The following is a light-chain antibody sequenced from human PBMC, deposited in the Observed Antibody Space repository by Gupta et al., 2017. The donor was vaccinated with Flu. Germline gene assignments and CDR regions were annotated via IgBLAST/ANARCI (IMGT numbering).Light chain of an antibody. CDR2: GAS. J-gene: IGKJ2*03. CDR3: QQYHTWPYS. V-gene: IGKV3-15*01. Sequence: ETVMTQSPATLSVSPGERATLYGRASQSVGTNLAWYQQRPGQAPGLLIYGASSRATGIPARFSASTSGTEFTLTISSLQSEDFALYYCQQYHTWPYSFGQGTRLEI. CDR1: QSVGTN.